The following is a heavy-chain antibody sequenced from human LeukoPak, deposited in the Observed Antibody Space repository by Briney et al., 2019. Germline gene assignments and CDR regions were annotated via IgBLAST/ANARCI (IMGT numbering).Heavy chain of an antibody. CDR2: ISYDGSNK. CDR3: ARGLPATLLDY. CDR1: GFTFSSYG. Sequence: GGSLRLSCAASGFTFSSYGMRWVRQAPGKGLEWVAVISYDGSNKHYADSVKGRFTISRDNSKNTLYLQMNSLRAEDTAIYYCARGLPATLLDYWGQGTLVTVSS. V-gene: IGHV3-30*03. D-gene: IGHD2-2*01. J-gene: IGHJ4*02.